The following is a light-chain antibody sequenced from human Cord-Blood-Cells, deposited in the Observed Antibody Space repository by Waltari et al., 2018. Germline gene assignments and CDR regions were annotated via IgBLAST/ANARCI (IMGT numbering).Light chain of an antibody. J-gene: IGLJ3*02. CDR3: NSRDSSGNWV. CDR2: GKN. CDR1: SLRSSY. Sequence: SSELTHDPSLSVALRQTVSITCQGDSLRSSYASWYQQKPGQAPVLVIYGKNNRPSGIPDRFSGSSSGNTASLTTTGAQAEDEADYYCNSRDSSGNWVFGGGTKLTVL. V-gene: IGLV3-19*01.